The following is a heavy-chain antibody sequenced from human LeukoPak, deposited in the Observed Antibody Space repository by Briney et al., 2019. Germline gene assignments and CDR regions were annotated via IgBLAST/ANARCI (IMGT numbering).Heavy chain of an antibody. V-gene: IGHV3-7*03. CDR1: GFPFSSYW. CDR3: ARGQTTMTN. J-gene: IGHJ4*02. D-gene: IGHD4-17*01. Sequence: LPGGSLRLSCAASGFPFSSYWMSWVRQAPGKGLEWVANIKQDGSEKYYVDSVKGRFTISRDNAKNSLYLQMNSLRAEDTAVYFCARGQTTMTNWGQGTLVTVSS. CDR2: IKQDGSEK.